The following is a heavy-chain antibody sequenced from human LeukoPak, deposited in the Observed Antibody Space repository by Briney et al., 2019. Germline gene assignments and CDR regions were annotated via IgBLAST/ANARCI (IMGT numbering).Heavy chain of an antibody. CDR3: ARERWVDAFDI. D-gene: IGHD5-24*01. J-gene: IGHJ3*02. CDR1: GGSISSGSYY. V-gene: IGHV4-61*09. Sequence: PSQTLSLTCTVSGGSISSGSYYWSWIRQPAGKGLEWIGHIYTSGSTNYNPSLKSRVTISVDTSKDQFSLKLSSVTAADTAVYYCARERWVDAFDIWGQGTMVTVSS. CDR2: IYTSGST.